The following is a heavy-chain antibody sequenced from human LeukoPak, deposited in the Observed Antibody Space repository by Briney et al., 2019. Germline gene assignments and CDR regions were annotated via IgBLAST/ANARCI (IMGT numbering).Heavy chain of an antibody. D-gene: IGHD1-26*01. CDR2: INPNSGGT. V-gene: IGHV1-2*02. CDR1: GYTFTGYY. Sequence: ASVKVSCKASGYTFTGYYMHWVRQAPGQGLEWMGWINPNSGGTNYAQKFQGRVTMNRDTSISTAYMELSRLRSDDTAVYYCARGAAFWELLFDYWGQGTLVTVSS. CDR3: ARGAAFWELLFDY. J-gene: IGHJ4*02.